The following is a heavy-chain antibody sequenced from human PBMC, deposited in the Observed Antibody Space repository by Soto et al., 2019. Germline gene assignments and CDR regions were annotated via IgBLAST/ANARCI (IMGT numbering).Heavy chain of an antibody. D-gene: IGHD3-22*01. Sequence: EVQLVESGGGLVKPGGSLRLSCAAYGFTFSSYSMNWVRQATGKGLEWVSSISSSSRYIYYADSVKGRFTISRDNAKNSLYLQMNSLRAEDTAVYYCARDGYWGYYDSSGYYDYWGQGTLVTVSS. V-gene: IGHV3-21*01. CDR2: ISSSSRYI. CDR3: ARDGYWGYYDSSGYYDY. CDR1: GFTFSSYS. J-gene: IGHJ4*02.